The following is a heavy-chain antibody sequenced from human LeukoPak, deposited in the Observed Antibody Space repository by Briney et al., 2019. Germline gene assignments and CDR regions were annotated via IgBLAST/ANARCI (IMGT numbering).Heavy chain of an antibody. CDR1: GYTLTSYG. Sequence: ASVKVSCKASGYTLTSYGISWVRQAPGQGLEWMGWISAYNGNTNYAQKLQGRVTMTTDTSTSTAYMELRSLRSDDTAVYYCARDQYCSSTSCYHYYYYGMDVWGQGTTVTVSS. CDR2: ISAYNGNT. D-gene: IGHD2-2*01. CDR3: ARDQYCSSTSCYHYYYYGMDV. J-gene: IGHJ6*02. V-gene: IGHV1-18*01.